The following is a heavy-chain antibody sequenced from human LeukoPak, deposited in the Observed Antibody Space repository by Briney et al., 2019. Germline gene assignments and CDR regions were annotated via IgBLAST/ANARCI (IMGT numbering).Heavy chain of an antibody. Sequence: PGGSLRLSCAASGFTFSTYGMHWVRQAPGKGLEWVALIRYDGSNQYHADSVKGRITISRDNSKNRLYLQMNSLIPDDTAVYYCAKGRQERWTCDALDIWGQRTMVTVSS. J-gene: IGHJ3*02. CDR2: IRYDGSNQ. CDR1: GFTFSTYG. V-gene: IGHV3-30*02. CDR3: AKGRQERWTCDALDI. D-gene: IGHD4-23*01.